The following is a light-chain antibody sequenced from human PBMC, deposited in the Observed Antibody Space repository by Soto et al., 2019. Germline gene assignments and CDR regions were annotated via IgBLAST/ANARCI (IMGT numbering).Light chain of an antibody. V-gene: IGKV1-27*01. Sequence: DIQMTQSPSSLSASVGDRVIITCRASQGISNYLAWYQQKPGKVPNVLIYGASTLQSGVPSRFSGSGSGTDFTLSISILQPEDVATYFCQKYDSAPFTFGPGTNVDIK. J-gene: IGKJ3*01. CDR1: QGISNY. CDR2: GAS. CDR3: QKYDSAPFT.